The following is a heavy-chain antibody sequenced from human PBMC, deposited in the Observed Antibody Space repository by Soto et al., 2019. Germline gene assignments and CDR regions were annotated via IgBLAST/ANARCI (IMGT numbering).Heavy chain of an antibody. D-gene: IGHD3-3*01. J-gene: IGHJ6*02. CDR3: ATRRLRFLEWLIDYGMDV. CDR1: GGSFSGYY. CDR2: INHSGST. Sequence: SETLSLTCAVYGGSFSGYYWSWIRQPPGKGLEWIGEINHSGSTNYNPSLKSRVTISVDTSKNQFSLKLSSVTAADTAVYYCATRRLRFLEWLIDYGMDVWGQGTTVTVSS. V-gene: IGHV4-34*01.